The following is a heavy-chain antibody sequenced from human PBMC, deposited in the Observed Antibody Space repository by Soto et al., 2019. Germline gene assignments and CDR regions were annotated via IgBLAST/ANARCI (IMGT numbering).Heavy chain of an antibody. CDR3: ARIQYYGSENYVDY. V-gene: IGHV4-31*03. CDR1: GDSISSGDYS. Sequence: HVQLQESGPGLVKPSQTLSLTCTVSGDSISSGDYSWAWIRQHPGKGLEWIGSIFYSGSTYYNPSLKSRITISVATSKDQFSLKLSSVTAADTAVFYCARIQYYGSENYVDYWGQGTLVTVSS. D-gene: IGHD3-10*01. CDR2: IFYSGST. J-gene: IGHJ4*02.